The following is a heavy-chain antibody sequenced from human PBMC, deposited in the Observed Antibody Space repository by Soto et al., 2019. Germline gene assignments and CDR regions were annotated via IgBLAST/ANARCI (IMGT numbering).Heavy chain of an antibody. V-gene: IGHV4-31*03. CDR2: VFYSGTT. J-gene: IGHJ4*02. CDR1: GGSISSVNSY. Sequence: SETLSLTCTVSGGSISSVNSYWSWIRQQPGKGLGWIGYVFYSGTTHYNPSLKSRVAISVDTSKNQFFLKLSSVTAADTAVYYCARESGIPSYYFDYWGQGTLVTVSS. CDR3: ARESGIPSYYFDY. D-gene: IGHD3-10*01.